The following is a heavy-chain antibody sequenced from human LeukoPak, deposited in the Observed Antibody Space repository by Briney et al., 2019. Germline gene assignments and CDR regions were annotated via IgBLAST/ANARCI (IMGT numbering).Heavy chain of an antibody. CDR1: GYTFTSYG. Sequence: ASVKVSCKASGYTFTSYGISWVRQAPGQGLEWMGWISAYNGSTNYAQKLQGRVTMTTDTSTSTAYMELSRLRSGDTAVYYCARRVFSGWGYYFDYWGQGTLVTVSS. CDR2: ISAYNGST. CDR3: ARRVFSGWGYYFDY. D-gene: IGHD6-19*01. J-gene: IGHJ4*02. V-gene: IGHV1-18*01.